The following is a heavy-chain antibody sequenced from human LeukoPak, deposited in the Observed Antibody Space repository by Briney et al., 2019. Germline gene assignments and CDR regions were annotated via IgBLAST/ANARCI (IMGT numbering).Heavy chain of an antibody. CDR1: GFTFSSYA. CDR3: AKETYSSGWVEYFQH. J-gene: IGHJ1*01. V-gene: IGHV3-23*01. Sequence: PGRSLRLSCAASGFTFSSYAMHWVRQAPGKGLEWVSAISGSGGSTYYADSVKGRFTISRDNSKNTLYLQMNSLRAEDTAVYYCAKETYSSGWVEYFQHWGQGTLVTVSS. D-gene: IGHD6-19*01. CDR2: ISGSGGST.